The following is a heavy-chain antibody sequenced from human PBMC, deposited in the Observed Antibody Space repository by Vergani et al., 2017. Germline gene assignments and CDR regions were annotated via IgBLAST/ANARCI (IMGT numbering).Heavy chain of an antibody. CDR2: IYYSGST. CDR1: GGYISSYY. CDR3: ARVPHTRDSSGYFDY. J-gene: IGHJ4*02. D-gene: IGHD3-22*01. V-gene: IGHV4-59*01. Sequence: QVQLQESGPGLVKPSETLSLTCTVSGGYISSYYWSWIRQPPGKGLEWIGYIYYSGSTNYNPSLKSRVTISVDTSKNQFSLKLSSVTAADTAVYYCARVPHTRDSSGYFDYWGQGTLVTVSS.